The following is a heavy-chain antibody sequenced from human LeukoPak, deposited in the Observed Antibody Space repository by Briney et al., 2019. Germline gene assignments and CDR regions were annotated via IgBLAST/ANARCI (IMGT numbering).Heavy chain of an antibody. CDR2: IYYSGST. J-gene: IGHJ4*02. CDR3: ARELQYYYDSSGYYKN. CDR1: GGSISSYY. V-gene: IGHV4-39*07. Sequence: PSETLSLTCTVSGGSISSYYWGWIRQPPGKGLEWIGNIYYSGSTYYNPSLKSRVTISVDTSENQFSLKLSSVTAADTAVYYCARELQYYYDSSGYYKNWGQGTLVTVSP. D-gene: IGHD3-22*01.